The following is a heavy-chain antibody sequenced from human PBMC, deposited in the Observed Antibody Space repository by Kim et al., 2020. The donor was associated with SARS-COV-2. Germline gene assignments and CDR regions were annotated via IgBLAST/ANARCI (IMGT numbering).Heavy chain of an antibody. Sequence: GGSLRLSCAASGFTFSSYEMNWVRQAPGKGLEWVSYISSSGSTIYYADSVKGRFTISRDNAKNSLYLQMNSLRAEDTAVYYCARQDLWFGELSKFDYWGQGTLVTVSS. J-gene: IGHJ4*02. D-gene: IGHD3-10*01. CDR1: GFTFSSYE. CDR3: ARQDLWFGELSKFDY. V-gene: IGHV3-48*03. CDR2: ISSSGSTI.